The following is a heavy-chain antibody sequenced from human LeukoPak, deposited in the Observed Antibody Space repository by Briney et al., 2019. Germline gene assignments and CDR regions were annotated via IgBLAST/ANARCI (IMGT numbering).Heavy chain of an antibody. CDR2: IFPSGGEI. CDR1: GYTFSTFA. D-gene: IGHD2-8*02. Sequence: GGSLRLSCAASGYTFSTFAMVWVRQPPGKGLEWVSSIFPSGGEIHYADSVRGRFTISRDNSKSTLSLQMNSLRAEDTAIYYCATYRQVLLPFESWGQGTLVTVSS. CDR3: ATYRQVLLPFES. J-gene: IGHJ4*02. V-gene: IGHV3-23*01.